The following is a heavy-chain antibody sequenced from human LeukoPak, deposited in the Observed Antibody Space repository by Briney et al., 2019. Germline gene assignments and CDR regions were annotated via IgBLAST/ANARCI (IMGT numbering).Heavy chain of an antibody. J-gene: IGHJ4*02. CDR3: ARDGGGYYYDSSGYYSPFDY. V-gene: IGHV3-21*01. D-gene: IGHD3-22*01. Sequence: GGSLRLSCAASGFTFSSYSMNWVRQAPGKGLEWVSSISSSSSYIYYADSVKGRFTISRDNAKNSMYLQMNSLRAEDTAVYYCARDGGGYYYDSSGYYSPFDYWGQGTLVTVSS. CDR1: GFTFSSYS. CDR2: ISSSSSYI.